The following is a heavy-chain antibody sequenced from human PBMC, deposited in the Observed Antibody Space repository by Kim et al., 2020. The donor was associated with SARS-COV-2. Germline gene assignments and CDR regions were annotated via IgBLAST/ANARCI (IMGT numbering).Heavy chain of an antibody. D-gene: IGHD3-10*01. Sequence: ASVKVSCKASGYTFANYTMNWVRQAPGRGLERMGWINTNTGNPTYTQGFTGRFVFSLDTSVSTAYLQISSLKAEDTVVYYCAGSGVMDVWAKGPRSPSP. CDR3: AGSGVMDV. CDR2: INTNTGNP. J-gene: IGHJ6*02. CDR1: GYTFANYT. V-gene: IGHV7-4-1*02.